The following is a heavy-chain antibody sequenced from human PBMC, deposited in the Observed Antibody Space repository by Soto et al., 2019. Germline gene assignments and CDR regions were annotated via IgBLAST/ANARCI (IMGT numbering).Heavy chain of an antibody. J-gene: IGHJ5*02. Sequence: ASVKVSCKASGYTFTSYGTSWVRQAPGQGLEWMGWISAYNGNTNYAQKLQGRVTMTTDTSTSTAYMKLRSLRSDDTAVYYCARGGDFWSGYYDWFDPWGQGTLVTVSS. CDR1: GYTFTSYG. CDR3: ARGGDFWSGYYDWFDP. D-gene: IGHD3-3*01. V-gene: IGHV1-18*04. CDR2: ISAYNGNT.